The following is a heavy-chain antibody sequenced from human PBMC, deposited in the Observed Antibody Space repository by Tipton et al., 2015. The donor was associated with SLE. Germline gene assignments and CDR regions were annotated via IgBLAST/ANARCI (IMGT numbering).Heavy chain of an antibody. CDR2: IYYSGTT. CDR1: RYSISSSFW. D-gene: IGHD5-18*01. V-gene: IGHV4-28*03. Sequence: TLSLTCAVSRYSISSSFWWGWVRQPPGKGLEWIASIYYSGTTLYNPSLKSRVTFSVDRSKNQFSLNLRSVTAADTAVYYCARGARGYSYGSDEDFDSWGQGILVTVSA. J-gene: IGHJ4*02. CDR3: ARGARGYSYGSDEDFDS.